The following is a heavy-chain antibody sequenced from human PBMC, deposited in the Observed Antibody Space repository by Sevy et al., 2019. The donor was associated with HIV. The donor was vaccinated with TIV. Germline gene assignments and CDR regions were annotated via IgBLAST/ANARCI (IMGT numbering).Heavy chain of an antibody. CDR3: ARAEYSSNPFDY. CDR1: GFTFSSYW. V-gene: IGHV3-74*01. CDR2: INSDGSSP. J-gene: IGHJ4*02. D-gene: IGHD6-6*01. Sequence: GGSLRLSCAASGFTFSSYWMHWVRQAPGKGLVWVSRINSDGSSPSYGESVKGRFTISRDNAKNTLYLQRNSLRAEDTAVYYCARAEYSSNPFDYWGQGTLGTVSS.